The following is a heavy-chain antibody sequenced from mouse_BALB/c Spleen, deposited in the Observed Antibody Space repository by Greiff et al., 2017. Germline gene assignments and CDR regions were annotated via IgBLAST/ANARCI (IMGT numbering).Heavy chain of an antibody. CDR2: ISYSGST. V-gene: IGHV3-8*02. Sequence: VQLQQSGPSLVKPSQTLSLTCSVTGDSITSGYWNWIRKFPGNKLEYMGYISYSGSTYYNPSLKSRISITRDTSKNQYYRQLNSVTTEDTATYCSERCRDGPLYYFDYWGQGTTLTVSA. CDR1: GDSITSGY. D-gene: IGHD2-3*01. CDR3: ERCRDGPLYYFDY. J-gene: IGHJ2*01.